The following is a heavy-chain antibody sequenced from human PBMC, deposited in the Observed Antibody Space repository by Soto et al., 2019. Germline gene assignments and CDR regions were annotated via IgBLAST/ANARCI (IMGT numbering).Heavy chain of an antibody. CDR2: IKQDGSEK. CDR3: ARVAVDTEGWGYYYYYYMDV. J-gene: IGHJ6*03. CDR1: GFTFSSYW. D-gene: IGHD1-26*01. Sequence: GGSLRLSCAASGFTFSSYWMSWVRQAPGKGLEWVANIKQDGSEKYYVDSVKGRFTISRDNAKNSLYLQMNSLRAEDTAVYYYARVAVDTEGWGYYYYYYMDVWGKGTTVTVSS. V-gene: IGHV3-7*01.